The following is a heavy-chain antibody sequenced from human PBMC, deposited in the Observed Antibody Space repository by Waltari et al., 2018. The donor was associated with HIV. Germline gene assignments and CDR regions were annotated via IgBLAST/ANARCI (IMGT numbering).Heavy chain of an antibody. CDR3: ARAQGMTMTVEVAFDI. J-gene: IGHJ3*02. V-gene: IGHV5-10-1*01. CDR1: GYRFTGYW. Sequence: EVQLVQSGAEVKKPGESLRISCKGFGYRFTGYWISWVRQMPGKGLEWMGGIDPSDSYINYSPSFQGHVTISADKSSNTAYLQWSSLKASDSAMYYCARAQGMTMTVEVAFDIWGQGTMVTVSP. D-gene: IGHD3-22*01. CDR2: IDPSDSYI.